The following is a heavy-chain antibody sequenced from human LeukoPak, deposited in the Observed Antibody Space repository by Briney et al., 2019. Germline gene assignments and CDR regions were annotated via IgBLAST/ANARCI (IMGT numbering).Heavy chain of an antibody. D-gene: IGHD2-21*01. J-gene: IGHJ4*02. CDR3: ARDPENTYCGGDCYDSHFDY. CDR2: IYSGGST. Sequence: GGSLRLSCAASGFTVSGNYMSWVRQAPGKGLEWVSVIYSGGSTYYADSVKGRFTISRDNSKNTLYLQMNSLRAEDTAVYYCARDPENTYCGGDCYDSHFDYWGQGTLVTVSS. CDR1: GFTVSGNY. V-gene: IGHV3-66*02.